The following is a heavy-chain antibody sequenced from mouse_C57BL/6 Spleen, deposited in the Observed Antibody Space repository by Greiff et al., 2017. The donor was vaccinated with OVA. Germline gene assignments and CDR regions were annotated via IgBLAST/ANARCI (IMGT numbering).Heavy chain of an antibody. CDR2: IDPSDSYT. D-gene: IGHD3-1*01. Sequence: QVQLQQPGAELVRPGTSVKLSCKASGYTFTSYWMHWVKQRPGQGLEWIGVIDPSDSYTNYNQKFKGKATLTVDTSSSTAYMQLSSLTSEDSAVYYCARSGSYGYYVDYWGQGTTLTVSS. CDR1: GYTFTSYW. V-gene: IGHV1-59*01. J-gene: IGHJ2*01. CDR3: ARSGSYGYYVDY.